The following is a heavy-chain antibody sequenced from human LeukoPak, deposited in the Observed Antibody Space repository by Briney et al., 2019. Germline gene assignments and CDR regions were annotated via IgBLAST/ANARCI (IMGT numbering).Heavy chain of an antibody. D-gene: IGHD4-11*01. CDR2: IYYNGNT. J-gene: IGHJ6*03. CDR1: GGSITNYY. Sequence: SETLSLTCAVSGGSITNYYWSWIRQSPGKGLEWIGFIYYNGNTNYNPSLKSRVTISVDTSKNQFSLKLSSVTAADTAVYYCARGGGVRDYSNYYYYYMDVWGKGTTVTVSS. CDR3: ARGGGVRDYSNYYYYYMDV. V-gene: IGHV4-59*12.